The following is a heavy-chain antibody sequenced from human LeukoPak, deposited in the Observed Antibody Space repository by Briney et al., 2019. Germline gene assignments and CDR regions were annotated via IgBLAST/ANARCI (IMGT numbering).Heavy chain of an antibody. J-gene: IGHJ4*02. CDR3: ARAAAPPHSFDY. Sequence: SETLSLTCAVYGGSFSGYYWSWIRQSPGKGLEWIGEINHSGSTTYNPSLKSRLTISVDKSKNQFSLKLNHLTAADTAVYYCARAAAPPHSFDYWGQGTLVTVSS. CDR2: INHSGST. CDR1: GGSFSGYY. D-gene: IGHD6-13*01. V-gene: IGHV4-34*01.